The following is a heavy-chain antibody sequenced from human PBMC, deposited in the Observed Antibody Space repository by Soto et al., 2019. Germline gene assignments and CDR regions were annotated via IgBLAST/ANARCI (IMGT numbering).Heavy chain of an antibody. D-gene: IGHD3-3*01. CDR2: INAGNGNK. Sequence: QVQLVQSGAEVKKPGASVKVSCKASGYTFTSYAMHWVRQAPGQRREGMGWINAGNGNKKYSQKFQGRVTITRDTSASPAYMELSSLRSEDTAVYSCARELRFLEWKTNAFDIWGQGTMVTVSS. CDR1: GYTFTSYA. J-gene: IGHJ3*02. CDR3: ARELRFLEWKTNAFDI. V-gene: IGHV1-3*01.